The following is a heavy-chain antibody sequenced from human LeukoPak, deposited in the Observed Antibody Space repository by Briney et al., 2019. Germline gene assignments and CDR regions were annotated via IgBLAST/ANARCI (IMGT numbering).Heavy chain of an antibody. CDR2: IIPIFGTA. J-gene: IGHJ4*02. CDR1: GGTFSSYA. Sequence: SVKVSCXASGGTFSSYAISWVRQAPGQGLVWMGGIIPIFGTANYAQKFQGRVTITADESTSTAYMELSSLRSEDTAVYYCARSLGEAGTFDYWGQGTLVTVSS. D-gene: IGHD6-19*01. V-gene: IGHV1-69*13. CDR3: ARSLGEAGTFDY.